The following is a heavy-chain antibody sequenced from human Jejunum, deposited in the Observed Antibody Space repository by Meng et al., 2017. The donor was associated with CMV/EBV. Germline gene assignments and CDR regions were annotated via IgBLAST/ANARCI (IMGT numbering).Heavy chain of an antibody. J-gene: IGHJ5*02. CDR3: ARDYGGNSGWFDP. CDR2: MNPTSGNT. Sequence: SGYTFTNYDINWVRQATGQGLEWMGWMNPTSGNTGSAQKFQGRVILTRDISISTAYMELSNLRSEDSAIYYYARDYGGNSGWFDPWGQGTLVTVSS. V-gene: IGHV1-8*01. D-gene: IGHD4-23*01. CDR1: GYTFTNYD.